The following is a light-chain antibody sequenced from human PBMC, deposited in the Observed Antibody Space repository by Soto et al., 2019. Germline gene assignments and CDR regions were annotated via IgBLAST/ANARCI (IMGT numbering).Light chain of an antibody. CDR1: QSVLFSSNNKNY. CDR3: QQYYSTPWA. Sequence: DIVMTQSPDSLAVSLGERATINCKASQSVLFSSNNKNYFAWYQHKAGQPPKVLIYWASTRESGVPDRFSGSGSGTDFTLTISSLQAEDVAVYCCQQYYSTPWAFGQGTKVEIK. J-gene: IGKJ1*01. V-gene: IGKV4-1*01. CDR2: WAS.